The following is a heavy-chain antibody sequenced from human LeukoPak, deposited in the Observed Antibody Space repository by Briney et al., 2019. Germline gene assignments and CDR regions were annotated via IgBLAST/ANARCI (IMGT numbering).Heavy chain of an antibody. CDR3: ARHYAPPIRKGDAFDI. CDR2: IYPGDSDT. CDR1: GYSFTSFW. D-gene: IGHD2-2*02. V-gene: IGHV5-51*01. J-gene: IGHJ3*02. Sequence: PGESLKISCEGSGYSFTSFWIGWVRQMPGKGLEWMGIIYPGDSDTRYSPSFQGQVTISADKSISTAYLQWSSLKASDTAMYYCARHYAPPIRKGDAFDIWGQGTMVTVSS.